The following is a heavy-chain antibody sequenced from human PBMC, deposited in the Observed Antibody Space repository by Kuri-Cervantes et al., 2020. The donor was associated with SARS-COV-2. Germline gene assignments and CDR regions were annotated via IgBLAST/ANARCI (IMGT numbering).Heavy chain of an antibody. CDR2: ISTSGAYT. CDR1: GFTFSDSA. Sequence: GESLKISCAASGFTFSDSAMNWVRQAPGKGLEWVSAISTSGAYTYYADSVKGRFTISRDNSKTTLCLQMNSLRAEDTAVYYCARDPDDILTGPFDYWGQGTLVTVSS. J-gene: IGHJ4*02. D-gene: IGHD3-9*01. V-gene: IGHV3-23*01. CDR3: ARDPDDILTGPFDY.